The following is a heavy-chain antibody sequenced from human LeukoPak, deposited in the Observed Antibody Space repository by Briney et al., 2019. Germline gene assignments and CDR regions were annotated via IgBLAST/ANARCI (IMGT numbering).Heavy chain of an antibody. CDR1: GYTFTSFG. V-gene: IGHV1-2*02. CDR2: INPNSGGT. CDR3: ARDDATNYYDSSGYYPLQH. Sequence: ASVKVSCKASGYTFTSFGITWMRQAPGQGLEWMGWINPNSGGTNYAQKFQGRVTMTRDTSISTAYMELSRLRSDDTAVYYCARDDATNYYDSSGYYPLQHWGQGTLVTVSS. D-gene: IGHD3-22*01. J-gene: IGHJ1*01.